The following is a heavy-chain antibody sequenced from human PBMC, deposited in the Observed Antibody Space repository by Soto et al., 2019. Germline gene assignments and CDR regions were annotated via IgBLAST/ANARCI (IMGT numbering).Heavy chain of an antibody. Sequence: EVQLVESGGGLVQPGGSLRLSCAASGFPFSSYWMSWVRQAPGKGLEWVANMKAEGSETYYVDSVKGRLTISRDNAKNSLFLQMNSLRAEDTAVYYCARDAVRYEAFDVWGQGTMVTVSS. CDR3: ARDAVRYEAFDV. V-gene: IGHV3-7*01. D-gene: IGHD1-1*01. J-gene: IGHJ3*01. CDR2: MKAEGSET. CDR1: GFPFSSYW.